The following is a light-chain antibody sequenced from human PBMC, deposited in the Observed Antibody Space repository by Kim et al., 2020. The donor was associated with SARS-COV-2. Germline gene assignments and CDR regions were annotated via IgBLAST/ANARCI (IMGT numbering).Light chain of an antibody. CDR2: AAS. Sequence: PSVGDRVTITCRASQIISNYLTWYQQKLGKAPKLLIYAASSLQGGVPSRFSGSGSGTDFTLTISSLQPEDFAPYYCQQSYTIPWTFGQGTKVDIK. J-gene: IGKJ1*01. V-gene: IGKV1-39*01. CDR1: QIISNY. CDR3: QQSYTIPWT.